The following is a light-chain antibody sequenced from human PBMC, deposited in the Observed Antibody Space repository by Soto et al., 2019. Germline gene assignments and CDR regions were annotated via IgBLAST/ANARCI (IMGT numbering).Light chain of an antibody. CDR1: SSDVGGYNS. CDR2: EVT. V-gene: IGLV2-14*01. J-gene: IGLJ1*01. Sequence: QSALTQPASVSGSPGQSITISCTGTSSDVGGYNSVSWYQQHPGKAPKLIIYEVTHRPSGVSNRFSGSQSVNTASLTISGLQAEDEADYYCCSFTTSTTYVFGTGTKVTVL. CDR3: CSFTTSTTYV.